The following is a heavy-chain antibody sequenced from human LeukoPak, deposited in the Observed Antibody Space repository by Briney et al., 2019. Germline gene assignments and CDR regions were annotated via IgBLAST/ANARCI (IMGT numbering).Heavy chain of an antibody. J-gene: IGHJ4*02. CDR1: GGTFSSYA. Sequence: ASVKVSCKASGGTFSSYAISWVRQAPGQGLEWMGGIIPIFGTANYARKFQGRVTITTDESTSTAYMELSSLRSEDTAVYYCARGYSYGFHFDYWGQGTLVTVSS. CDR2: IIPIFGTA. V-gene: IGHV1-69*05. D-gene: IGHD5-18*01. CDR3: ARGYSYGFHFDY.